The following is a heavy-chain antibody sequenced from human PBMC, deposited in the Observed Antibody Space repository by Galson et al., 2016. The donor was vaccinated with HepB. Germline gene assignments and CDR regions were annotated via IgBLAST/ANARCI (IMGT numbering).Heavy chain of an antibody. J-gene: IGHJ2*01. CDR1: GFTFSTYA. CDR3: ARDPAADYYDNTGWYFDL. Sequence: SLRLSCAASGFTFSTYAMHWVRQAPGKGLEWVAFITYDGGSLYYTDSVKGRSTISRDNSRNTLYLQMNSLRAEDSAVYYCARDPAADYYDNTGWYFDLGGRGPLVTVPQ. V-gene: IGHV3-30-3*01. D-gene: IGHD3-22*01. CDR2: ITYDGGSL.